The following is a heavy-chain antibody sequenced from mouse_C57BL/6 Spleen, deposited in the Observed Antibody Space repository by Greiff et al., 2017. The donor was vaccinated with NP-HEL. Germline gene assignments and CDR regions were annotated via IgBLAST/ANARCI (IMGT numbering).Heavy chain of an antibody. J-gene: IGHJ4*01. D-gene: IGHD4-1*01. Sequence: EVMLVESGGGLVQPGGSLKLSCAASGFTFSDYYMYWVRQTPEKRLEWVAYISNGGGSTYYPDTVKGRFTISRDNAKNTLYLQMSRLKSEDTAMYYCARHLTPGAMDYWGQGTSVTVSS. CDR2: ISNGGGST. CDR3: ARHLTPGAMDY. CDR1: GFTFSDYY. V-gene: IGHV5-12*01.